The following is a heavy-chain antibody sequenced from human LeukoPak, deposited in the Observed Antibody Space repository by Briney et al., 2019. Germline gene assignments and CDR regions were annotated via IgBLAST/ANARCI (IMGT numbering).Heavy chain of an antibody. D-gene: IGHD3-10*01. Sequence: GGSLRLSCAASGFTFSSYWMSWVRQAPRKGLEWVANIKQDGSEKYYVDSVKGRFTISRDNAKNSLYLQMNSLRAEDTAVYYCAREPRSRYYYGSGASWFDPWGQGTLVTVSS. J-gene: IGHJ5*02. CDR3: AREPRSRYYYGSGASWFDP. CDR2: IKQDGSEK. V-gene: IGHV3-7*01. CDR1: GFTFSSYW.